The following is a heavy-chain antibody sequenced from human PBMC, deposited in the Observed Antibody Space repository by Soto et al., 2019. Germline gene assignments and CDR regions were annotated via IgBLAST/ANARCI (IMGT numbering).Heavy chain of an antibody. V-gene: IGHV1-2*02. J-gene: IGHJ6*02. CDR1: GYAFTGCY. D-gene: IGHD6-6*01. CDR2: INPNSGGT. Sequence: ASVKVSCKASGYAFTGCYMHWVRQAPGQGLEWMGWINPNSGGTNYAQKFQGRVTMTRDTSISTAYMELSRLRSDDTAVYYCARXVIAARPFLRYYYGMDVWGQGTTVTVSS. CDR3: ARXVIAARPFLRYYYGMDV.